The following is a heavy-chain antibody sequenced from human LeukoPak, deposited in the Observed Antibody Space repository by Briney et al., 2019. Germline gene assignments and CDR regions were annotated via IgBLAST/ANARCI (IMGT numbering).Heavy chain of an antibody. D-gene: IGHD6-13*01. V-gene: IGHV4-34*01. CDR3: ARGIAAAGIDY. J-gene: IGHJ4*02. CDR2: INHSGST. CDR1: GGSFSGYY. Sequence: SETLSLTCAVYGGSFSGYYWSWIRQPPGKGLEWIGEINHSGSTNYNPSLKSRVTISVDTSKNQFSLKLSSVTAADTAVYYCARGIAAAGIDYWGQGTLVTVSS.